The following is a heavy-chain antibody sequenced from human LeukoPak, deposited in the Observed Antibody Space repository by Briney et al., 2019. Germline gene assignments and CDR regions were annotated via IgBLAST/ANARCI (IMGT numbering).Heavy chain of an antibody. CDR1: EGSISSSSYY. CDR3: ARDRYSGSGVFDY. J-gene: IGHJ4*02. Sequence: SETLSLTCTVSEGSISSSSYYWGWIRQPPGKGLEWIGTIYYSGSTYYNPSLKSRLTISLDTSNNQFSLKLSSVTAADTAVYYCARDRYSGSGVFDYWGQGTLVTVSS. D-gene: IGHD1-26*01. V-gene: IGHV4-39*07. CDR2: IYYSGST.